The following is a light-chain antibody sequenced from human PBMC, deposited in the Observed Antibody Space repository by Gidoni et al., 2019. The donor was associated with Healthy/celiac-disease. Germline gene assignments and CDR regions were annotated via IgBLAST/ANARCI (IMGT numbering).Light chain of an antibody. Sequence: EIVLTQSPGTLSLSPGERATLSCRASQSVSSSYLAWYQLKPGQAPRLLIYGASSRATVIPDRFSGSVSGTDFTLTISRLEPKDFAVYYCQQYGSSYTFGQETKLEIK. CDR1: QSVSSSY. V-gene: IGKV3-20*01. CDR2: GAS. J-gene: IGKJ2*01. CDR3: QQYGSSYT.